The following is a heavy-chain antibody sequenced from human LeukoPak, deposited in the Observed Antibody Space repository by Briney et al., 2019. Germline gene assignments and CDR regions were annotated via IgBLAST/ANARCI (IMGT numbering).Heavy chain of an antibody. CDR2: IGTASDT. CDR3: ARGPPRGKYFFLDV. Sequence: GGSLRLSCAGSGFTFSSFDMHWVRQPTGQGLEWVSTIGTASDTYYPGSVEGRFTLSRDNAKNSLYLQMNSLTAGDTAVYYCARGPPRGKYFFLDVWGKETTVTVSS. CDR1: GFTFSSFD. J-gene: IGHJ6*03. V-gene: IGHV3-13*01. D-gene: IGHD1-1*01.